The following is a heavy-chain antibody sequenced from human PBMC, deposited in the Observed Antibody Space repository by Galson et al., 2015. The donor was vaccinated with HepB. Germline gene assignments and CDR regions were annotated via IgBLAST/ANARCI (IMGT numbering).Heavy chain of an antibody. CDR3: ARNLFMVRGEELVAFDY. CDR1: GFSLSTSGMR. J-gene: IGHJ4*02. D-gene: IGHD3-10*01. V-gene: IGHV2-70*04. Sequence: PALVKPTQTLTLTCTFSGFSLSTSGMRVSWIRQPPGKALEWLARIDWDDDKFYSTSLKTRLTISKDTSKNQVVLTMTNMDPVDTATYYCARNLFMVRGEELVAFDYWGQGTLVTVSS. CDR2: IDWDDDK.